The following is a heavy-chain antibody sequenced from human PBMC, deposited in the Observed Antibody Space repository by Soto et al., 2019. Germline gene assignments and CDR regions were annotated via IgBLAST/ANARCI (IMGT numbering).Heavy chain of an antibody. CDR1: GDSINSDKYY. Sequence: PSETLSLTCSVSGDSINSDKYYWGWIRQPPGKGLEWIGSIYYRGNTYYNPSLQTRVTISLDKSKSQFSLELNSVTAADSAVYFCARLEGLATISYYFDFWGQGALVTSPQ. D-gene: IGHD3-9*01. CDR3: ARLEGLATISYYFDF. J-gene: IGHJ4*02. CDR2: IYYRGNT. V-gene: IGHV4-39*01.